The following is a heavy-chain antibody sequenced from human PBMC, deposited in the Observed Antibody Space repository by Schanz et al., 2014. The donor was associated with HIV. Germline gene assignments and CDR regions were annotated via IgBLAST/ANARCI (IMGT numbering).Heavy chain of an antibody. Sequence: VQLVESGGGLVKPGGSLSLSCVASGFTFGDHYMTWIRQAPGKGLEWVAHITGPGDTMYYADSVKGRFTISRDNAKNSLNLQLKSLRAEDTAVYYCARRVWMLPDCWGQGTLVSVSS. D-gene: IGHD6-13*01. CDR1: GFTFGDHY. CDR2: ITGPGDTM. CDR3: ARRVWMLPDC. V-gene: IGHV3-11*01. J-gene: IGHJ4*02.